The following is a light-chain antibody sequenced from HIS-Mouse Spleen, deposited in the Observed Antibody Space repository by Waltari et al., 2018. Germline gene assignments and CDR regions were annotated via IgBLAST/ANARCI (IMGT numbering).Light chain of an antibody. J-gene: IGKJ1*01. CDR1: QSVSSN. Sequence: EIVMTQSPATLSVSPGERATLSCRASQSVSSNLAWYQQKPGQAPRLFIYGASTRATVIPARFSGSGSGTEFTLTISSIQSQDFAVYYCQQYNNWWTFGQGTKVEIK. CDR3: QQYNNWWT. V-gene: IGKV3-15*01. CDR2: GAS.